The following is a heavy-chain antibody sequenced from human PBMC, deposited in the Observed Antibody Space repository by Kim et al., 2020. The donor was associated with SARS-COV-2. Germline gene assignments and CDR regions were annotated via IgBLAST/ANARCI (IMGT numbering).Heavy chain of an antibody. J-gene: IGHJ4*02. V-gene: IGHV3-30*18. CDR2: ITYDGSNK. CDR1: GFTFISYG. D-gene: IGHD3-3*01. CDR3: AKGSRFLEAPPFDY. Sequence: GGSLRLSCAASGFTFISYGMHWVRQAPGKGLEWVAGITYDGSNKDYADSVKGRFTISRDNYKKTLYLQMNSLRAEDTAVYYCAKGSRFLEAPPFDYWGQGTLVTVSS.